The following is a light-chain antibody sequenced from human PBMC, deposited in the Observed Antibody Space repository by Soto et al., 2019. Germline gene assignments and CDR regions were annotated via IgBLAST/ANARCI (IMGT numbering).Light chain of an antibody. CDR1: SSDVGGHNY. Sequence: QSALTQPASVSGPPGQSITISCTGTSSDVGGHNYVSWYQQHPGKAPKLLIYEVRVRPSGVSIRFSGSKSANTASLTISGLQAEDEADYYCSSYTTTSTLRVFGGGTQLTVL. CDR3: SSYTTTSTLRV. V-gene: IGLV2-14*01. CDR2: EVR. J-gene: IGLJ3*02.